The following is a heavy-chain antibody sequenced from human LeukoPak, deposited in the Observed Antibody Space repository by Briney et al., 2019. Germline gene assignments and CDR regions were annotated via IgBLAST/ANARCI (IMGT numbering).Heavy chain of an antibody. CDR1: GFTFSDYY. CDR2: INHSGST. Sequence: GSLRLSCAASGFTFSDYYMSWIRQPPGKGLEWIGEINHSGSTNYNPSLKSRVTISVDTSKNQFSLKLSSVTAANTAVYYCARGHNDYVWGSYRYFYFDYWGQGTLVTVSS. D-gene: IGHD3-16*02. J-gene: IGHJ4*02. CDR3: ARGHNDYVWGSYRYFYFDY. V-gene: IGHV4-34*01.